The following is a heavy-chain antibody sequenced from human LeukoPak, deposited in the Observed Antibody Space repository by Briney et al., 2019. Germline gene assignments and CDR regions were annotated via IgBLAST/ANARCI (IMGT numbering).Heavy chain of an antibody. CDR2: ISGSGGST. CDR3: AKDRAPPKHAFDI. CDR1: GFTFSNYA. Sequence: GGSLRLSCAASGFTFSNYAMSWVRQAPGKGLEWVSGISGSGGSTYYADSLKGRFTISRDNSKNTLYLQMNSLRDEDTAVYYCAKDRAPPKHAFDIWGQGTVVTVSS. J-gene: IGHJ3*02. V-gene: IGHV3-23*01.